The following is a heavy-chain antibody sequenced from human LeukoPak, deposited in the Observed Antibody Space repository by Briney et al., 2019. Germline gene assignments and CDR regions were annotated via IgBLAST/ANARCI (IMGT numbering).Heavy chain of an antibody. CDR2: ISGSGGST. V-gene: IGHV3-23*01. Sequence: GGSLRLSCAASGFTFSSYAMSWVRQAPGKGLEWVSAISGSGGSTYYADSVKGRFTISRDNSKNTLYLQMNSLRAEDTAVYYCAKDPEYYDSSGYYSENDYWGQGTLVTVSS. CDR1: GFTFSSYA. D-gene: IGHD3-22*01. CDR3: AKDPEYYDSSGYYSENDY. J-gene: IGHJ4*02.